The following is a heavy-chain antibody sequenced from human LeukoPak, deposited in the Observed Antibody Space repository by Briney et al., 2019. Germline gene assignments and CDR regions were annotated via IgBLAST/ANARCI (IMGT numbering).Heavy chain of an antibody. CDR2: INPNSGVT. J-gene: IGHJ4*02. V-gene: IGHV1-2*02. D-gene: IGHD2-2*01. CDR3: ARADIIVVPAADFDY. Sequence: APVKVSCKASGYTFTGYYMHWVRQAPGQGLEWMGWINPNSGVTNYAQKFQGRVTMTRDTSISTAYMELSRLRSDDTAVYYCARADIIVVPAADFDYWGQGTLVTVSS. CDR1: GYTFTGYY.